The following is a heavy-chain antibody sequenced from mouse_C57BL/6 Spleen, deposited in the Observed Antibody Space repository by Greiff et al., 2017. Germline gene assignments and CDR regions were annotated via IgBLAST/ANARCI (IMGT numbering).Heavy chain of an antibody. D-gene: IGHD1-2*01. CDR1: GYTFTSYW. CDR3: AKGGSLLRSFGY. Sequence: QVQLQQPGAELVKPGASVKLSCKASGYTFTSYWMHWVKQRPGQGLEWIGMIHPNSGSTNYNEKFKSKATLTVDKSSSTAYMQLSSLTSEDSAVYYCAKGGSLLRSFGYWGQGTTLTVSS. V-gene: IGHV1-64*01. CDR2: IHPNSGST. J-gene: IGHJ2*01.